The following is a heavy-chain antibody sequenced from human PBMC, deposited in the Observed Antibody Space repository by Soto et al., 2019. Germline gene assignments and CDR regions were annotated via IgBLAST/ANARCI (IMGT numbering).Heavy chain of an antibody. D-gene: IGHD3-16*02. J-gene: IGHJ4*02. CDR2: MNPNSGNT. CDR3: ARLVWGVGWYDYIWGSYRPTDY. Sequence: ASVKVSCKASGYTFTSYDINWVRQATGQGLEWMGWMNPNSGNTGYAQKFQGRVTMTRNTSISTAYMELSSLRSEDTAVYYCARLVWGVGWYDYIWGSYRPTDYWGQGTLVTVSS. CDR1: GYTFTSYD. V-gene: IGHV1-8*01.